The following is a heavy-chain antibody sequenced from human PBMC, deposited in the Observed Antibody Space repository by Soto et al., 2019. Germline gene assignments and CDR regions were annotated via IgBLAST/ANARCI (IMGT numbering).Heavy chain of an antibody. J-gene: IGHJ4*02. D-gene: IGHD3-16*02. CDR1: GGSISSYY. CDR3: ARAFGDYIWGSYRYPFDY. V-gene: IGHV4-59*01. CDR2: IYYSGST. Sequence: SETLSLTCTVSGGSISSYYWSWIRQPPGKGLEWIGYIYYSGSTNYNPSLKSRVTISVDTSKNQFSLKLSSVTAADTAVYYCARAFGDYIWGSYRYPFDYWGRGTLVTVSS.